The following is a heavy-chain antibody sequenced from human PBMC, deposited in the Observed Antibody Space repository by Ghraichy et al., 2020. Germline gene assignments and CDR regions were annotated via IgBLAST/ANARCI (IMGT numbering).Heavy chain of an antibody. CDR2: ISYDGSNK. J-gene: IGHJ3*02. Sequence: GESLNISCAASGFTFSSYAMHWVRQAPGKGLEWVAVISYDGSNKYYADSVKGRFTISRDNSKNTLYLQMNSLRAEDTAVYYCARDYDFWSGYPSGGHFDIWGQGTMVTVSS. V-gene: IGHV3-30*04. D-gene: IGHD3-3*01. CDR1: GFTFSSYA. CDR3: ARDYDFWSGYPSGGHFDI.